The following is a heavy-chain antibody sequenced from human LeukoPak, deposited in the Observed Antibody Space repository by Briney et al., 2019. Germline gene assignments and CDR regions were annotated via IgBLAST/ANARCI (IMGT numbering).Heavy chain of an antibody. V-gene: IGHV4-31*03. J-gene: IGHJ4*02. CDR2: IYYSGST. CDR3: ARGGVPAAIAY. CDR1: GASISSGGHY. Sequence: PSQTLSLTCTVSGASISSGGHYWSWIRQHPGKGLEWLGYIYYSGSTYYNPSLKSRVTMSVDTSKNQFSLNLSSVTAADTAVYYCARGGVPAAIAYWGQGTLVTVSS. D-gene: IGHD2-2*01.